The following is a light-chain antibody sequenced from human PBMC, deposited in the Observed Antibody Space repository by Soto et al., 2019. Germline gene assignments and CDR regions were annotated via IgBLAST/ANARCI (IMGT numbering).Light chain of an antibody. Sequence: DIQMTQSPSSLSASVGDRVTITCRASQSISYYLNWYQQKPGQAPKLLIYAASTSQSGVPSRFSGSGSGTDFTLTIRSLQPEDFATYYCQQSYSTLWTFGQGTKVEIK. CDR3: QQSYSTLWT. CDR1: QSISYY. V-gene: IGKV1-39*01. J-gene: IGKJ1*01. CDR2: AAS.